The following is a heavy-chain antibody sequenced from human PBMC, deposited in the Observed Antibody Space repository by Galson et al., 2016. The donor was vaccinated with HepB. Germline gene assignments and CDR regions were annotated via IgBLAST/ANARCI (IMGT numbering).Heavy chain of an antibody. CDR2: FYWNDDK. D-gene: IGHD2-21*02. J-gene: IGHJ4*02. CDR1: GFSLYTSGVA. Sequence: PALVKPTQTLTLTCTFSGFSLYTSGVAVGWIRQPPGKALEWLAPFYWNDDKRYSPSLRSRLTITKDTSKSQVVLTMTNLDPMDTATYFCTHSRMVTTMFFGYWGQGSLVTVSS. CDR3: THSRMVTTMFFGY. V-gene: IGHV2-5*01.